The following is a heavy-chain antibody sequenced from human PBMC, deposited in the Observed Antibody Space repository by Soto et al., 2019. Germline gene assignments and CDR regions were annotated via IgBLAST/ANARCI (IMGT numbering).Heavy chain of an antibody. V-gene: IGHV3-30*03. CDR3: AGTTEYYYYYGMDV. CDR1: GFTFSSYG. D-gene: IGHD4-17*01. CDR2: ISYDGSNK. J-gene: IGHJ6*02. Sequence: QVQLVESGGGVVQPGRSLRLSCAASGFTFSSYGMHWVRQAPGKGLEWVAVISYDGSNKYYADSVKGRFTISRDNSKNTLYLQMNSLRAEDTAVYYCAGTTEYYYYYGMDVWGQGTTVTVS.